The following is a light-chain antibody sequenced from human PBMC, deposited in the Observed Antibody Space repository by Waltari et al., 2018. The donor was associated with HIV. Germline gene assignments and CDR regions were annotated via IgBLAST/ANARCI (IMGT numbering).Light chain of an antibody. CDR3: CSYVGNFTWV. V-gene: IGLV2-11*01. Sequence: QSALTQPRSVSGSPVHSVPISCTGPNTDFGGFNWLRWYQQTPGKVPKLMVYDVSKRPSGVPDRFSASKSDNTAYLTISGLQADDEGDYYCCSYVGNFTWVFGGGTILTVL. J-gene: IGLJ3*02. CDR1: NTDFGGFNW. CDR2: DVS.